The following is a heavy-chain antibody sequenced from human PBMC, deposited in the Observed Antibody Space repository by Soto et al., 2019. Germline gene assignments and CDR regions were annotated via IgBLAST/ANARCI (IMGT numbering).Heavy chain of an antibody. V-gene: IGHV2-70*01. D-gene: IGHD6-19*01. CDR3: ARIRGNQWLTTDLYYYYYMDV. CDR2: IDWHDDK. J-gene: IGHJ6*03. CDR1: ELSLSSSQVC. Sequence: SGPTLVNPTQTLTLTCTLSELSLSSSQVCVGWIRQPPGKALEWLALIDWHDDKYYATSLKTRLTISKDTSKNQVVLTMTNMDPVDTATYYCARIRGNQWLTTDLYYYYYMDVGGKGTTVTVSS.